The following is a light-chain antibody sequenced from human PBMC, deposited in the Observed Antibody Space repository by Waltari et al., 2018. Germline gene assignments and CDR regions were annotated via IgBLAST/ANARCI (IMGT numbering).Light chain of an antibody. J-gene: IGKJ3*01. CDR1: QSVSSN. CDR3: QQYNKWPPFT. Sequence: EIVMTQSPVTLSVSPGERATLSCRASQSVSSNLAWYQKKPGQAPRLLIYGASTRATGIPARFSGSGSGTEFTLTISSLQSEDFAVYYCQQYNKWPPFTFGPGTKVEI. V-gene: IGKV3-15*01. CDR2: GAS.